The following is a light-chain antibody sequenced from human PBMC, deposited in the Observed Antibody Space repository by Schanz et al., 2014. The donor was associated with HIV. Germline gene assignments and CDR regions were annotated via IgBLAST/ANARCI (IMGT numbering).Light chain of an antibody. CDR2: DNH. CDR3: GTWDSSLNAEV. V-gene: IGLV1-51*01. Sequence: QSVLTQPPSVSAAPGQKVTIACSGSAYNIGQNFVSWYQHLPGTAPKLLIYDNHERPSEIPDRFSGSKSGTSATLGITGLQTGDEADYYCGTWDSSLNAEVFATGTKLTVL. CDR1: AYNIGQNF. J-gene: IGLJ1*01.